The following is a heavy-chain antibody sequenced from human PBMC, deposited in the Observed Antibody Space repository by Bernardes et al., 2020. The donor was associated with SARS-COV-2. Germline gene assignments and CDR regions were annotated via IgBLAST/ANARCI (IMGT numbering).Heavy chain of an antibody. D-gene: IGHD3-3*01. CDR1: GFTFEAYT. CDR3: ATERQSLTVFGVGHDAFDF. Sequence: GGSLRLSCAASGFTFEAYTMHWVRQVPGKGLEWVSLVSWDGSTTNYADSVKGRFIISRDSSRNTVHLQMDSLRKEDTALYYCATERQSLTVFGVGHDAFDFGGQGTMVTVSS. J-gene: IGHJ3*01. CDR2: VSWDGSTT. V-gene: IGHV3-43*01.